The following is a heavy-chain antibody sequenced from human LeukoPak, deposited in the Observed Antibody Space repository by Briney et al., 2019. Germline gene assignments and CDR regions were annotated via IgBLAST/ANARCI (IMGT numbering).Heavy chain of an antibody. CDR2: ISAYNGNT. Sequence: GASVKVSCKASGYTFTTYDINWVRQAPGQGLEWMGWISAYNGNTNYAQKLQGRVTMTTDTSTSTAYMELRSLRSDDTAVYYCARGGSIAAADDAFDIWGQGTMVTVSS. V-gene: IGHV1-18*01. D-gene: IGHD6-13*01. CDR3: ARGGSIAAADDAFDI. CDR1: GYTFTTYD. J-gene: IGHJ3*02.